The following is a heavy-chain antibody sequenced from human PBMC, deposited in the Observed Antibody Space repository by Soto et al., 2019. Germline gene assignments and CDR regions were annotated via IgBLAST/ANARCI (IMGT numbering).Heavy chain of an antibody. D-gene: IGHD3-22*01. CDR3: ARRASIGYYYDY. Sequence: EVQLLESGGGLVQPGGSLRLSCAASGFTFSSYAMSWVRQAPGKGLEWVSAISGSGGSTYYADSVKGRFTISRDNPKNKLYLQMTSLRAEDTAVYYCARRASIGYYYDYWGQGTLVTVSS. J-gene: IGHJ4*02. V-gene: IGHV3-23*01. CDR1: GFTFSSYA. CDR2: ISGSGGST.